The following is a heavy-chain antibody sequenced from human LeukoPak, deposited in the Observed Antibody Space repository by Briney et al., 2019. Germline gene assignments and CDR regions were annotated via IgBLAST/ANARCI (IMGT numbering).Heavy chain of an antibody. J-gene: IGHJ6*02. CDR3: ARADYGDYYYYGMDV. V-gene: IGHV4-34*01. D-gene: IGHD4-17*01. Sequence: SETLSLTCAVYGGSFSGYYWSWIRQPPGKGLEWIGEINHRGSTNYNPSLKSRVTISVDTSKNQFSLKLSSVTAADTAVYYCARADYGDYYYYGMDVWGQGTTVTVSS. CDR2: INHRGST. CDR1: GGSFSGYY.